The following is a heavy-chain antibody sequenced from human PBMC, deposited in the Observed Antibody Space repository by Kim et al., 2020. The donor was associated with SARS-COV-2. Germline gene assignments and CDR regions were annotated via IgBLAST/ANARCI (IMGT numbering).Heavy chain of an antibody. CDR1: GGTFSSYA. J-gene: IGHJ6*02. Sequence: SVKVSCKASGGTFSSYAISWVRQAPGQGLEWMGGIIPIFGTANYAQKFQGRVTITADESTSTAYMELSSLRSEDTAVYYCARAGMVVRGVTYYYYYGMDVWGQGTTVTVSS. CDR3: ARAGMVVRGVTYYYYYGMDV. D-gene: IGHD3-10*01. V-gene: IGHV1-69*13. CDR2: IIPIFGTA.